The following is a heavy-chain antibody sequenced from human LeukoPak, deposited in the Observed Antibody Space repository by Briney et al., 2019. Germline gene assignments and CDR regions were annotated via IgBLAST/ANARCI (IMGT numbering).Heavy chain of an antibody. V-gene: IGHV1-18*01. Sequence: GASVKVSCTASGYTFPSYGIIWVRQAPGQGLEWMGWINPYNSYTQYAPNFQGRITLTTDTSTSTAYMDLRSLISDDTALCYCARSLCGSYYGRGDNDAFDIWGQGTRVTVS. J-gene: IGHJ3*02. CDR3: ARSLCGSYYGRGDNDAFDI. CDR2: INPYNSYT. D-gene: IGHD1-26*01. CDR1: GYTFPSYG.